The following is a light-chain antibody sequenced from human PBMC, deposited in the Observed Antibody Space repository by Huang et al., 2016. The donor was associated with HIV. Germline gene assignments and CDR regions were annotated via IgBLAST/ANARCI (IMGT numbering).Light chain of an antibody. J-gene: IGKJ4*01. Sequence: DIQMTQSPSSLSASVGDRVTITCQASQDINNSLSWFQQKPGKAPKLLIYDASTLETGVPSRFSGGGSGTDFTFTISSLQPEDIATYYCQQYDDLPLTFGGGTKLDI. CDR3: QQYDDLPLT. V-gene: IGKV1-33*01. CDR1: QDINNS. CDR2: DAS.